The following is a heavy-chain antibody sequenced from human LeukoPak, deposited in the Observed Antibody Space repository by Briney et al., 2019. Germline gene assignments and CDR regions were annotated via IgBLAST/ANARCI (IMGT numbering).Heavy chain of an antibody. J-gene: IGHJ4*02. V-gene: IGHV3-23*01. CDR3: TRDRQPSDY. CDR2: ISGSGNT. D-gene: IGHD2-2*01. Sequence: GGSLRLSCAASGFTFSSYSMNWVRQAPGKGLQWVSTISGSGNTYYVDSVRGRFTISRDNPRNTLYLQMNSLRADDTALYYCTRDRQPSDYWGQGTLVTVSS. CDR1: GFTFSSYS.